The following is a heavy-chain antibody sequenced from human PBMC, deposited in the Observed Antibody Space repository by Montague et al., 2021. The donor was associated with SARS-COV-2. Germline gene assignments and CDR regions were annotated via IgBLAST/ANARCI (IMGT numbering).Heavy chain of an antibody. CDR2: IFHSGST. J-gene: IGHJ4*02. D-gene: IGHD5-18*01. V-gene: IGHV4-39*02. CDR3: ASLTWMELRLSGYYFDS. CDR1: GASINTCTYY. Sequence: SETLSLTCTVSGASINTCTYYWGWLRQPPGKGLEWIGNIFHSGSTYYNPSLKSRVTMSVDTSKNNFSLKLNSVTAADTAIYYCASLTWMELRLSGYYFDSWGQGTLVTVSS.